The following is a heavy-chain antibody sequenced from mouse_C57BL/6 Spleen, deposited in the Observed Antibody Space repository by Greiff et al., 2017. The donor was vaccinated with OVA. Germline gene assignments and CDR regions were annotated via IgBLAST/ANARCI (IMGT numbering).Heavy chain of an antibody. J-gene: IGHJ2*01. Sequence: QVQLQQPGAELVKPGASVTLSCKASGYTFTSYWMHWVKQTPGQGLEWIGMIHPNSGSTNYNEKFKSKATLTVDKSSSTAYMQLSSLTSEDSAVYYGAGGRPSGTGGDWGQGTTLTVSS. D-gene: IGHD4-1*01. V-gene: IGHV1-64*01. CDR1: GYTFTSYW. CDR3: AGGRPSGTGGD. CDR2: IHPNSGST.